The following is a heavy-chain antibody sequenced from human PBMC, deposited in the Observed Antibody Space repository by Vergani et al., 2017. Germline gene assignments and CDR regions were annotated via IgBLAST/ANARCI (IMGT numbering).Heavy chain of an antibody. J-gene: IGHJ6*02. CDR3: AKANPLNSGYDYLYYYHAMDV. Sequence: EVQLLESGGDLVQPGGSLRLSCAASGFTFNHYAMNWVRQAPWKGLEWVSGISGSGGSTYYAGSVKGRFTISRDSSKNTLYLQMNSLSAGDTAVYYCAKANPLNSGYDYLYYYHAMDVWGQGTTVTVSS. D-gene: IGHD5-12*01. CDR1: GFTFNHYA. V-gene: IGHV3-23*01. CDR2: ISGSGGST.